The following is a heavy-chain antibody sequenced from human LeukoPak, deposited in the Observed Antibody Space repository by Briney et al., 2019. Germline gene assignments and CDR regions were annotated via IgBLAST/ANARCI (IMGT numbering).Heavy chain of an antibody. J-gene: IGHJ4*02. Sequence: GGSLRLSCAASGFTFDDYAMHWVRQAQGKGLEWVSGISWNSGSIGYADSVKGRFTISRDNAKNSLYLQMNSLRAEDMALYYCARGIDGYNGIGDYWGQGTLVTVSS. CDR2: ISWNSGSI. V-gene: IGHV3-9*03. CDR3: ARGIDGYNGIGDY. D-gene: IGHD5-24*01. CDR1: GFTFDDYA.